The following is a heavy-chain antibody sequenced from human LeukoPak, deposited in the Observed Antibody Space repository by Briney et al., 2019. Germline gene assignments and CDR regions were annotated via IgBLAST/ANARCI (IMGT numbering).Heavy chain of an antibody. Sequence: SETLSLTCAVSGGSISNSNWWSWVRQPPGRGLALIGEIFYSGSTNYNPSLTSRVTLSLDKSKNQFSLQLSSVTAADTAVYYCARDGGDYDTGNWFDPWGQGTLVTVSS. CDR3: ARDGGDYDTGNWFDP. CDR2: IFYSGST. J-gene: IGHJ5*02. CDR1: GGSISNSNW. V-gene: IGHV4-4*02. D-gene: IGHD4-17*01.